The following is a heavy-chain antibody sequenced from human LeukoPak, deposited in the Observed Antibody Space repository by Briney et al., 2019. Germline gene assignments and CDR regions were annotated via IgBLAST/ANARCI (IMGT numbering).Heavy chain of an antibody. CDR1: GFTFTNYW. Sequence: GGSLRLSCVASGFTFTNYWMNWVRQAPGKGLEWVANIKLDGSEKYYVDSVKGRFTISRDNAKNSLYLQMNSLRAEDTAVYYCARDISLGYSSSWSIVWGQGTLVTVSS. V-gene: IGHV3-7*03. J-gene: IGHJ4*02. CDR2: IKLDGSEK. D-gene: IGHD6-13*01. CDR3: ARDISLGYSSSWSIV.